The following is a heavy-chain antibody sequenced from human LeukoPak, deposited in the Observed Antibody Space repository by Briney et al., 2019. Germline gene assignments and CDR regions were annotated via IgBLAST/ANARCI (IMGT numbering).Heavy chain of an antibody. J-gene: IGHJ4*02. CDR2: INHSGST. CDR3: ARASYSYGPYYFDY. CDR1: GGSSSGYY. V-gene: IGHV4-34*01. D-gene: IGHD5-18*01. Sequence: SETLSLTCAVYGGSSSGYYWSWIRQPPEKGLEWFGEINHSGSTNYNPSLKSRVTISVDTSKNQFSLKLSSVTAADTAVYYCARASYSYGPYYFDYWGQGTLVTVSS.